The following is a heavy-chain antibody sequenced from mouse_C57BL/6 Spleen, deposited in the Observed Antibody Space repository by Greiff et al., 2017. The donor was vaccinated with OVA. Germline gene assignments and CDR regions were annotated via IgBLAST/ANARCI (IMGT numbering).Heavy chain of an antibody. Sequence: EVQLVESGGGLVKPGGSLKLSCAASGFTFSSYTMSWVRQTPEKRLEWVATISGGGGNTYYPDSVKGRFTISRDNAKNTLYLQMSSLRSEDTALYYCARRGGSSYVFAYWGQGTLVTVSA. CDR3: ARRGGSSYVFAY. J-gene: IGHJ3*01. CDR2: ISGGGGNT. CDR1: GFTFSSYT. V-gene: IGHV5-9*01. D-gene: IGHD1-1*01.